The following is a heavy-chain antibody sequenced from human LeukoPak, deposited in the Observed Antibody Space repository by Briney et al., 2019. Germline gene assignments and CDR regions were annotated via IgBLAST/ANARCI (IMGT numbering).Heavy chain of an antibody. D-gene: IGHD2/OR15-2a*01. CDR3: ARAGTGEYFRRKYFNF. J-gene: IGHJ4*02. CDR2: IYSGGST. V-gene: IGHV3-66*01. CDR1: GFTVSRNF. Sequence: PGGSLRLSCAASGFTVSRNFMTWVRQAPGKGLEWVSIIYSGGSTYYADSVKDRFTIFRDTSKNTLYLQMNSLRAEDTAVYYCARAGTGEYFRRKYFNFWGQGTLVTVSS.